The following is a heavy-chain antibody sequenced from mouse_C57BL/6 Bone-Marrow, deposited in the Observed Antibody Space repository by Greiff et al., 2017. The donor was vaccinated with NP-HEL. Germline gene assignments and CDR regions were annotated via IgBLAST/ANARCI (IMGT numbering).Heavy chain of an antibody. CDR2: ISSGSSTI. CDR1: GFTFSDYG. Sequence: DVKLVESGGGLVKPGGSLKLSCAASGFTFSDYGMHWVRQAPEKGLEWVAYISSGSSTIYYADTVKGRFTISRDNATNTLFLQMASLRSEDTAMYYCARSPYGYFDVWGTGTTVTVSS. CDR3: ARSPYGYFDV. V-gene: IGHV5-17*01. J-gene: IGHJ1*03.